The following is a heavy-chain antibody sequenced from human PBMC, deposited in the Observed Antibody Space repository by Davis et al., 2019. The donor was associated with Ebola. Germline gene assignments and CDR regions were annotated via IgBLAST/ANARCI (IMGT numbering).Heavy chain of an antibody. J-gene: IGHJ3*02. CDR1: GGSISSYY. CDR2: TYYSGST. CDR3: ARVRCISTSCYGQNAFDI. Sequence: MPSETLSLTCTVSGGSISSYYWNWIRQPPGEGLEWIGYTYYSGSTNYNPSLKSRVTISVDTSKSQVFLKLTSVTAADTAVYYCARVRCISTSCYGQNAFDIWGQGAMVTVSS. D-gene: IGHD2-2*01. V-gene: IGHV4-59*01.